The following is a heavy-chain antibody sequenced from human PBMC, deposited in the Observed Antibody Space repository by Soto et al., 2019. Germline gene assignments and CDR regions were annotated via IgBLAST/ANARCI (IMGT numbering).Heavy chain of an antibody. CDR1: GYTFTSYG. J-gene: IGHJ4*02. CDR2: ISAYNGNT. CDR3: AREGQIAVAAPFDY. V-gene: IGHV1-18*01. Sequence: ASVKVSCKASGYTFTSYGTSWVRQAPGQGLEWMGWISAYNGNTNYAQKLQGRVTMTTDTSTSTAYMELRSLRSDDTAVYYCAREGQIAVAAPFDYWGQGTLVTVSS. D-gene: IGHD6-19*01.